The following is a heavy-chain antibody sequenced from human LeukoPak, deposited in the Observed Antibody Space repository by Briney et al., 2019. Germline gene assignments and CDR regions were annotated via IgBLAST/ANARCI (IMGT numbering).Heavy chain of an antibody. J-gene: IGHJ4*02. CDR3: ASTVDGYTYFGY. Sequence: PGGPLRLSCAVSVLSFSGSAVHWVRQATGKGLEWVGRIRTKADSYATAYAASVKGRFTISRDDSKNTAYLQMNSLKTEDTAVYYCASTVDGYTYFGYWGQGTPVTVSS. CDR1: VLSFSGSA. V-gene: IGHV3-73*01. CDR2: IRTKADSYAT. D-gene: IGHD5-24*01.